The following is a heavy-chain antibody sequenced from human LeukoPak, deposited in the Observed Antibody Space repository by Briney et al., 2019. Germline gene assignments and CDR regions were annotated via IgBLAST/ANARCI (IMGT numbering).Heavy chain of an antibody. D-gene: IGHD3-22*01. Sequence: PSETLSLTCTVSGYSISSGYYWGWIRQPPGKGLEWIGSIYHSGSTYYNPSLKSRVTISVDTSKNQFSLKLSSVTAADTAVYYCARCYYDSSGYYPIYYYYYMDVWGKGTTVTVSS. V-gene: IGHV4-38-2*02. J-gene: IGHJ6*03. CDR3: ARCYYDSSGYYPIYYYYYMDV. CDR2: IYHSGST. CDR1: GYSISSGYY.